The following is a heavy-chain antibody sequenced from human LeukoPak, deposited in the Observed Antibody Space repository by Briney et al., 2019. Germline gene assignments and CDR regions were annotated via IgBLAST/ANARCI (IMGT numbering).Heavy chain of an antibody. V-gene: IGHV3-48*01. Sequence: PVGSLRLSCAASGFTFSNYGMNWVRQAPGKGLEWVSYISSGSRTINYADSVKGRFTVSRDKAKNSLYLQMNSLRAEDTAVYYCARGGSSRPDYWGQGTLVTVSS. CDR3: ARGGSSRPDY. CDR1: GFTFSNYG. CDR2: ISSGSRTI. J-gene: IGHJ4*02.